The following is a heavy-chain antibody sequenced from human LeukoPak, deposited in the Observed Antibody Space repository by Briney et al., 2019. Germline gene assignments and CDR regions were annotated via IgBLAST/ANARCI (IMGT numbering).Heavy chain of an antibody. CDR2: INPSGGST. V-gene: IGHV1-46*01. J-gene: IGHJ6*02. CDR3: AREFLGAATYYYYGMDV. Sequence: ASVKVSCKASGYTFTSYYMHWVRQAPGQGLEWMGIINPSGGSTSYAQKFQGRVTMTRDTSTSTVYMELSSLRSEDMAVYYCAREFLGAATYYYYGMDVWGQGTTVTVSS. D-gene: IGHD1-26*01. CDR1: GYTFTSYY.